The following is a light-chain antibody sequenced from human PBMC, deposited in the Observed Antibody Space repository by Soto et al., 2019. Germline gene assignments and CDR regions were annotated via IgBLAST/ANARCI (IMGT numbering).Light chain of an antibody. CDR3: QQSDRVPLT. Sequence: DIQMTQSPSSLSASVGDRVTITCRASQSIHIHLNWYQQKPGKAPKFLIYAASSLQSGVPSRFSGSGPRTDFTLTISNLQPEDFGTYYCQQSDRVPLTFGGGTKVEIK. CDR1: QSIHIH. J-gene: IGKJ4*01. CDR2: AAS. V-gene: IGKV1-39*01.